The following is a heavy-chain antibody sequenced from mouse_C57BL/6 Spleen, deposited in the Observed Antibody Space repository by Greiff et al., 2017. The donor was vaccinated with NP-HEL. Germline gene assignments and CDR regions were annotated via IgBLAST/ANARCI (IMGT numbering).Heavy chain of an antibody. D-gene: IGHD2-12*01. J-gene: IGHJ4*01. CDR3: ATLRRYAMDY. Sequence: QVQLQQPGAELVMPGASVKLSCKASGYTFTSYWMHWVKQRPGQGLEWIGEIDPSDSYTNYNQKFKGKSTLTVDKSSSTAYMQLSSLTSEDSAVYYCATLRRYAMDYWGQGTSVTVSS. CDR1: GYTFTSYW. CDR2: IDPSDSYT. V-gene: IGHV1-69*01.